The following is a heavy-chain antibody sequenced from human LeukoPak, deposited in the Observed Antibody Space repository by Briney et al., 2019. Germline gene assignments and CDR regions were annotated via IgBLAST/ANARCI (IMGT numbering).Heavy chain of an antibody. CDR2: ITGSGHNT. CDR1: GFTFSNYA. J-gene: IGHJ4*02. D-gene: IGHD3-22*01. CDR3: ARDLYDSGAYSSPIDY. Sequence: GGSLRLSYAASGFTFSNYAIHWVRQAPGKGLEWVSGITGSGHNTYYTDSLKGRFTISRDNAKNSLYLQMNSLRAEDTAVYYCARDLYDSGAYSSPIDYWGQGTLVTVSS. V-gene: IGHV3-21*01.